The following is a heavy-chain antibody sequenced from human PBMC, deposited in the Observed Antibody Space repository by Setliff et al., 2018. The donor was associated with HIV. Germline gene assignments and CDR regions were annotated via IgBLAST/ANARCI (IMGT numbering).Heavy chain of an antibody. D-gene: IGHD3-3*01. CDR3: AKQRYYDGNDGFDV. J-gene: IGHJ3*01. CDR1: GFTFSTYA. V-gene: IGHV3-23*01. CDR2: ISGSGFA. Sequence: GGSLRLSCVASGFTFSTYAINWVRLPPGKGLEWVSSISGSGFAYYADSVKGRFIISRDNSKNTLFLQMDFLRAEDTALYYCAKQRYYDGNDGFDVWGQGTMVTVSS.